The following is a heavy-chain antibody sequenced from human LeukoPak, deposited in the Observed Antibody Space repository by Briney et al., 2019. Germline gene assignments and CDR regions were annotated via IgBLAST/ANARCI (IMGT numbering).Heavy chain of an antibody. CDR3: SRESGAFSPFGY. V-gene: IGHV4-4*02. Sequence: SETLSLTCDVSGGSISRTNWWSWVRQSPGQGLEWIGEISLSGRTNYNPSLQSRVTMSLDESKNQLSLDLASVTAADTAVYYCSRESGAFSPFGYWGQGTLVTVSS. CDR2: ISLSGRT. J-gene: IGHJ4*02. D-gene: IGHD1-26*01. CDR1: GGSISRTNW.